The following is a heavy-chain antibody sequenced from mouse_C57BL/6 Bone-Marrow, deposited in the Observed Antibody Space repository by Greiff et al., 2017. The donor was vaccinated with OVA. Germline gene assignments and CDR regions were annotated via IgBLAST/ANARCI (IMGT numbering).Heavy chain of an antibody. D-gene: IGHD4-1*01. CDR2: SRNKANDYTT. V-gene: IGHV7-1*01. Sequence: EVQLVESGGGLVQSGRSLRLSCATSGFTFSDFYMEWVRQAPGKGLEWIAASRNKANDYTTEYSASVKGRFIVSRDTSQSILYLQMNALRAEDTAIYYCARDELTAPFAYWGQGTLVTVSA. CDR3: ARDELTAPFAY. J-gene: IGHJ3*01. CDR1: GFTFSDFY.